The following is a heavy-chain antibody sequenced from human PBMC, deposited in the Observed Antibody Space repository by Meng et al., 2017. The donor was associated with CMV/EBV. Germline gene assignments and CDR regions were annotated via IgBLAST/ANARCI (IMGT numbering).Heavy chain of an antibody. J-gene: IGHJ4*02. CDR3: ARDRGYYDFWSGYPPYFDY. Sequence: ETLSLTCTVSGGSISSSTYYWGWIRQPPGKGLEWVANIKQDGSEKYYVDSVKGRFTISRDNAKNSLYLQMNSLRAEDTAVYYCARDRGYYDFWSGYPPYFDYWGQGTLVTVSS. CDR2: IKQDGSEK. D-gene: IGHD3-3*01. CDR1: GGSISSSTYY. V-gene: IGHV3-7*01.